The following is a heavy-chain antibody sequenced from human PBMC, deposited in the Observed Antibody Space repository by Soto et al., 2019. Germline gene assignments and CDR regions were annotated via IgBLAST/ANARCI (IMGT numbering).Heavy chain of an antibody. CDR1: GDTFTDYY. CDR3: ARGGHVVVVTAALDY. Sequence: QVQLMQSGAEVKKPGASVKVSCKASGDTFTDYYIHWVRQAPGQGLEWMGTVNPSGGYTTYAQHFLDRVTMTRDTSTSTLYMERTSRTSDDTAIYYCARGGHVVVVTAALDYWGQGTLVTVSS. D-gene: IGHD2-21*02. V-gene: IGHV1-46*01. J-gene: IGHJ4*02. CDR2: VNPSGGYT.